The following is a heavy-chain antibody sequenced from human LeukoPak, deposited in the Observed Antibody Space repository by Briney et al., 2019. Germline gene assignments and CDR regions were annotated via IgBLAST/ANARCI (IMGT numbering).Heavy chain of an antibody. CDR2: ISYSGTT. CDR1: GASISSTSYY. D-gene: IGHD2-2*01. J-gene: IGHJ4*02. Sequence: SETLSLTCSVSGASISSTSYYWGWIRRPPGKGLEWIGSISYSGTTFYSPSLESRVTISADTSRNQFTLKLSSVTANDTAVYFCARENCGSTDCDLDFWGQGTLVIVSS. CDR3: ARENCGSTDCDLDF. V-gene: IGHV4-39*06.